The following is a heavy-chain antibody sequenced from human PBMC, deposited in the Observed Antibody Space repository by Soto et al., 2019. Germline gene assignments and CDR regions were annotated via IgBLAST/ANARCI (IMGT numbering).Heavy chain of an antibody. J-gene: IGHJ6*02. CDR3: ARVGGYSYGFHYYYGMDV. D-gene: IGHD5-18*01. Sequence: GASVKVSCKASGYTFTSYGISWVRQAPGQGLEWMGWISAYNGNTNYAQKLQGRVTMTTDTSTSTAYMGLRSLRSDDTAVYYCARVGGYSYGFHYYYGMDVWGQGTTVTVSS. CDR2: ISAYNGNT. CDR1: GYTFTSYG. V-gene: IGHV1-18*01.